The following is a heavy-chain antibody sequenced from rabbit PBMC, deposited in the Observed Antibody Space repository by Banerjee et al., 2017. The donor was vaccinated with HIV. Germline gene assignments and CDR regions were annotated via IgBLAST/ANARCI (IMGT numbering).Heavy chain of an antibody. CDR1: GFSFSSRYY. Sequence: QEQLEESGGDLVKPGASLTLTCTASGFSFSSRYYMCWVRQAPGKGLEWIACMDAGSGNTWYASWVNGRFSISRENTQNTVFLQMTSLTAADTATYFCARPSTGYFPDFNLWGQGTLVTVS. CDR3: ARPSTGYFPDFNL. J-gene: IGHJ4*01. CDR2: MDAGSGNT. D-gene: IGHD1-1*01. V-gene: IGHV1S43*01.